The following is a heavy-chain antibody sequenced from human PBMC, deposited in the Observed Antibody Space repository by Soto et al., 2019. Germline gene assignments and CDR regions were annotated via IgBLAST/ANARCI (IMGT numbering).Heavy chain of an antibody. CDR2: IYYSGST. D-gene: IGHD3-3*02. CDR1: GDSISSYY. J-gene: IGHJ6*02. CDR3: TRDPLFSRRGIDV. V-gene: IGHV4-59*12. Sequence: PSETLSLTCTVSGDSISSYYWSWIRQPPGKGLEWIGCIYYSGSTNYNPSLTRRVTMSVDPSKNQFALRAEDTAVYYGTRDPLFSRRGIDVRSHGTTVTVSS.